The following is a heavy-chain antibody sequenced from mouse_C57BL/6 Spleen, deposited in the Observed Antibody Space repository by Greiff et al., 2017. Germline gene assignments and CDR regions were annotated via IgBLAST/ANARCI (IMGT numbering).Heavy chain of an antibody. CDR1: GFNIKDDY. Sequence: EVQLQQSGAELVRPGASVKLSCTASGFNIKDDYMHWVKQRPEQGLEWIGWIDPENGDTEYASKFQGKATITADTSSNTAYLQLSSLTSEDTAVYYCTTPNYYGSGADAYWGQGTLVTVSA. V-gene: IGHV14-4*01. CDR2: IDPENGDT. J-gene: IGHJ3*01. D-gene: IGHD1-1*01. CDR3: TTPNYYGSGADAY.